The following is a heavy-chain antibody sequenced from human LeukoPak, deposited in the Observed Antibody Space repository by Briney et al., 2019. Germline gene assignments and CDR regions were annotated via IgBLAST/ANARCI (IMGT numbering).Heavy chain of an antibody. J-gene: IGHJ4*02. CDR1: GFTFSSYG. CDR2: INQDGSES. V-gene: IGHV3-7*01. Sequence: PGGSLRLSCAASGFTFSSYGMHWVRQAPGKGLEWVAIINQDGSESYYVDSVRGRFTISRDNVDNSLFLQMDSLRVDDTARYYCATIQYWGQGTQVTVSS. CDR3: ATIQY. D-gene: IGHD2-21*01.